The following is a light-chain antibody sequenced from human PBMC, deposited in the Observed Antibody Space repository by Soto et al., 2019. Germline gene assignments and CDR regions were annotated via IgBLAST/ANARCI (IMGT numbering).Light chain of an antibody. CDR1: SSDIGDYNY. Sequence: QSALTQPASVSASPGQSITISCTGTSSDIGDYNYVSWYQQRPGEAPKLILYEVENRPSGISDRFSGSKSGNTASLTISGLRTEDEADYYCRSYTSTVTLVVFGGGTKLTVL. J-gene: IGLJ2*01. V-gene: IGLV2-14*03. CDR2: EVE. CDR3: RSYTSTVTLVV.